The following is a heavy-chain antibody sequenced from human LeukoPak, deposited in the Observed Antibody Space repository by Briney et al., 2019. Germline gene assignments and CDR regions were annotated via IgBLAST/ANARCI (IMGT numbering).Heavy chain of an antibody. D-gene: IGHD3-10*01. CDR3: ARTPNRPTRMVRGDPGAFDI. CDR2: FYHSGST. Sequence: PSETLSLTCTVSGYFISSGHYWGWIRQPPGKGLEWIGSFYHSGSTYYNPSLKSRVTISGDTSKNQLSLRLRSVTAADTAVYYCARTPNRPTRMVRGDPGAFDIWGQGTMVTVSS. V-gene: IGHV4-38-2*02. CDR1: GYFISSGHY. J-gene: IGHJ3*02.